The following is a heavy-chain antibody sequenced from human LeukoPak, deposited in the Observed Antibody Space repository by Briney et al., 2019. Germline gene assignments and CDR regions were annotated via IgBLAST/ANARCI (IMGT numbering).Heavy chain of an antibody. CDR2: ISGDSKYI. CDR1: GFTFSRYT. J-gene: IGHJ4*02. V-gene: IGHV3-21*01. CDR3: ARLGVTSDY. D-gene: IGHD2-21*02. Sequence: PGGSLRLSCAGSGFTFSRYTFNWVRQAPGRGLEWVSAISGDSKYIYYTDSVKGRFTISRDNAKNSLYLQMNSLRAEDTAVYYCARLGVTSDYWGQETLVTVSS.